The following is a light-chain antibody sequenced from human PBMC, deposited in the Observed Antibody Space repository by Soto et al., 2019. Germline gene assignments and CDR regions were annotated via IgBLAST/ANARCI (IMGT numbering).Light chain of an antibody. Sequence: QSALTQPRSVSGSPGQSVTISCAGTSSDVGAYNWVSWYQQHPGKVPKLIIDDVTRRHSGVADRFSGSKSGNTASLTISGLQADDEADYYCCEYAGSYTLVFGGGTKLTVL. V-gene: IGLV2-11*01. CDR1: SSDVGAYNW. CDR2: DVT. J-gene: IGLJ3*02. CDR3: CEYAGSYTLV.